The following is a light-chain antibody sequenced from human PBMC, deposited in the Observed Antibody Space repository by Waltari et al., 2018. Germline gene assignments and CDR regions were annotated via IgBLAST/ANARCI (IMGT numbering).Light chain of an antibody. CDR2: GSS. CDR3: QHYVRLPVT. J-gene: IGKJ1*01. V-gene: IGKV3-20*01. CDR1: QSIGFY. Sequence: EIMLTQSPRTLSLSPGERPTLSCRASQSIGFYLAWYQQRPGQAPRLLIYGSSNRAAGIPYSFSGSGSGTDFGLTISRLDPEDFAVYYCQHYVRLPVTFGHGTKVEIK.